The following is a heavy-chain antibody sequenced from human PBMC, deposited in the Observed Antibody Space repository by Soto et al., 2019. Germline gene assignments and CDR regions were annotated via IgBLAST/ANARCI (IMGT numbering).Heavy chain of an antibody. CDR1: GFSLSTSGVG. V-gene: IGHV2-5*02. CDR2: IYWDDDK. Sequence: QITLKESGPTLVKPTQTLTLTCTFSGFSLSTSGVGVGWIRQPPGKALEWLALIYWDDDKRYSPSLKSRLTNTXXTXRTXVAPKMNNMDPVDTATYYCAHRGYSSSSPGVFFDYWGQGTLVTDSS. D-gene: IGHD6-13*01. CDR3: AHRGYSSSSPGVFFDY. J-gene: IGHJ4*02.